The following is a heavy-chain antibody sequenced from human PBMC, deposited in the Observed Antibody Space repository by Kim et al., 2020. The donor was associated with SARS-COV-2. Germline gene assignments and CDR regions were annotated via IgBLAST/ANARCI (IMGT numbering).Heavy chain of an antibody. D-gene: IGHD6-19*01. J-gene: IGHJ4*02. CDR3: ASGGSSGWTYFAN. CDR2: FYSGGST. Sequence: GWSLRLSCAASGLTVSSNYMSWVRQAPGKGLEWVSVFYSGGSTYYADSVKGRFAISRDNSKNTLYLQMNYLGGEDTAVYYCASGGSSGWTYFANWGQGTLVTVSS. CDR1: GLTVSSNY. V-gene: IGHV3-53*01.